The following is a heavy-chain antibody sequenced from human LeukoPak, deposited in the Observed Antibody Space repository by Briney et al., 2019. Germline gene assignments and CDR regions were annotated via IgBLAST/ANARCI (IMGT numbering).Heavy chain of an antibody. V-gene: IGHV3-33*01. Sequence: GGSLRLSCAASGFTFSSYGMHWVRQAPGKGLETVAVIWYDGSNKYYADSVKGRFTISRDNSKNTLYLQMNSLRAEDTAVYYCARDGPDSGYELHFDYWGQGTLVTASS. J-gene: IGHJ4*02. CDR1: GFTFSSYG. CDR2: IWYDGSNK. D-gene: IGHD5-12*01. CDR3: ARDGPDSGYELHFDY.